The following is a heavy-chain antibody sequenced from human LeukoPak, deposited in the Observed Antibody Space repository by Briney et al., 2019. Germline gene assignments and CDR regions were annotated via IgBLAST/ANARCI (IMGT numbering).Heavy chain of an antibody. Sequence: PSQTLSLTCTVSGGSISSGSYYWSWIRQPAGKGLEWIGRIYTSGSTNYNPSLKSRVTISVDTSKNQFSLKLSSVTAADTAVYYCARGTPGGRFLEWLYPRYFDYWGQGTLVTVSS. CDR1: GGSISSGSYY. CDR2: IYTSGST. J-gene: IGHJ4*02. D-gene: IGHD3-3*01. V-gene: IGHV4-61*02. CDR3: ARGTPGGRFLEWLYPRYFDY.